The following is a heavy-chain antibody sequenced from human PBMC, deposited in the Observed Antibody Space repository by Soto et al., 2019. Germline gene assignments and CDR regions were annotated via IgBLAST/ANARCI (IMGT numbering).Heavy chain of an antibody. CDR3: TRDASRDSSARGWFDP. J-gene: IGHJ5*02. Sequence: GGSLRLSCAASVFTFRSFTMNWVRQSPGKGLEWVSTISSNSADIYDTDALRGRFTISRDNAKNSLHLQMNSLRAEDTAVYYCTRDASRDSSARGWFDPWGPGTMVTVSS. CDR1: VFTFRSFT. D-gene: IGHD6-13*01. CDR2: ISSNSADI. V-gene: IGHV3-21*01.